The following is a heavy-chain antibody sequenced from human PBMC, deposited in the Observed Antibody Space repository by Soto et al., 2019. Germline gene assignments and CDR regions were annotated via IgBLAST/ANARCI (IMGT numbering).Heavy chain of an antibody. CDR3: ARVRQLLRYYYGMDV. D-gene: IGHD6-6*01. CDR1: GYTFTSYG. V-gene: IGHV1-18*01. Sequence: ASVKVSCKASGYTFTSYGISWVRQAPGQGLEWMGWISAYNGNTNYAQKLQGRVTMATDTSTSTAYMELRSLRSDDTAVYYCARVRQLLRYYYGMDVWGQGTRVSVAS. J-gene: IGHJ6*02. CDR2: ISAYNGNT.